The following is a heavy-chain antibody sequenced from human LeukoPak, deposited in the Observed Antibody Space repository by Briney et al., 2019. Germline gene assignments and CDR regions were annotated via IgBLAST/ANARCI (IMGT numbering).Heavy chain of an antibody. CDR3: AGGDRQGLGYFGDLFFDY. J-gene: IGHJ4*02. D-gene: IGHD3-10*01. V-gene: IGHV4-59*02. Sequence: PAETLSLTCTASGCTVSSYYWGWIRQSPGHGLEWLAYIYYSGSTTYNPALKNRVTMSVDTSKNQFSLKLSSVTAVDTALYYCAGGDRQGLGYFGDLFFDYWGQGILVTVSS. CDR2: IYYSGST. CDR1: GCTVSSYY.